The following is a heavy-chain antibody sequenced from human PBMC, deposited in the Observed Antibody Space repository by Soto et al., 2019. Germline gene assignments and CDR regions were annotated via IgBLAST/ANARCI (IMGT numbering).Heavy chain of an antibody. J-gene: IGHJ5*02. D-gene: IGHD3-3*01. CDR2: IYYSGST. V-gene: IGHV4-31*03. CDR1: GGSISSGGYY. CDR3: AREASITIFGVVTAKANWFDP. Sequence: PSETLSLTCTVSGGSISSGGYYWSWIRQHPGKCLEWIGYIYYSGSTYYNPSLKSRVTISVDTSKNQFSLKLSSVTAADTAVYYCAREASITIFGVVTAKANWFDPWGQGTLVTVYS.